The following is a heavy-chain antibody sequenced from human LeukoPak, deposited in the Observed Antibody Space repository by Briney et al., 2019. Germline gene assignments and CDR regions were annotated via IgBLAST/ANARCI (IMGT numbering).Heavy chain of an antibody. J-gene: IGHJ4*02. Sequence: GESLKISCEGSGYNFATHWIGWVRQMPGKGLEWMGIIYPSDSDTRYTPSLEGQVTISADKSITTAYLQWKSLKASDSALYYCARGGDCGYDRFDYWGQGTLVTVSS. D-gene: IGHD5-12*01. CDR1: GYNFATHW. CDR3: ARGGDCGYDRFDY. V-gene: IGHV5-51*01. CDR2: IYPSDSDT.